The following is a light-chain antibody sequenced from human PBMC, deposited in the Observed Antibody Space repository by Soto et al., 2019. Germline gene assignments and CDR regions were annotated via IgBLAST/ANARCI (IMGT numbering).Light chain of an antibody. CDR1: SSDDGGYNY. CDR2: EVS. Sequence: QSVLTQPPSASGSPGQSVTISCTGTSSDDGGYNYVSWYQQHPGKAPKLMMYEVSKRPSGVPDRFSGSKSGNTASLTVSGLQAEDEADYYCSSYAGSNNFVFGGGTKLTVL. V-gene: IGLV2-8*01. CDR3: SSYAGSNNFV. J-gene: IGLJ2*01.